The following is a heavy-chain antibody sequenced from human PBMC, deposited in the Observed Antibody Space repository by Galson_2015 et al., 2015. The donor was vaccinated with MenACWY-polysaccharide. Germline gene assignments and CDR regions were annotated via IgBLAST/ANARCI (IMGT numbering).Heavy chain of an antibody. Sequence: SLRLSCAASGFSFSSYGMHWVRQAPGKGLEWVTYMTDDGSDQNYARSVGGRFTISRDNSKSMLYLQMESLRPEDTAVYYCAKREARNSGPFDLWGHGTLVTVSS. D-gene: IGHD6-19*01. CDR2: MTDDGSDQ. CDR3: AKREARNSGPFDL. J-gene: IGHJ4*01. CDR1: GFSFSSYG. V-gene: IGHV3-30*18.